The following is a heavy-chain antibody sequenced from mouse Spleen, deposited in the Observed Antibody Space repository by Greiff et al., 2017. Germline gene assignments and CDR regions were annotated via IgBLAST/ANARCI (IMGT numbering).Heavy chain of an antibody. CDR1: GYSFTGYY. CDR3: ASPLWPLDY. CDR2: INPSTGGT. V-gene: IGHV1-42*01. J-gene: IGHJ2*01. D-gene: IGHD1-1*02. Sequence: VQLQQSGPELVKPGASVKISCKASGYSFTGYYMNWVKQSPEKSLEWIGEINPSTGGTTYNQKFKAKATLTVDKSSSTAYMQLKSLTSEDSAVYYCASPLWPLDYWGQGTTLTVSS.